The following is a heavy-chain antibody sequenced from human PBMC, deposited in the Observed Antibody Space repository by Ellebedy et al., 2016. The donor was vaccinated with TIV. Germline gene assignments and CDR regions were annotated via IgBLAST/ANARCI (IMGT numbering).Heavy chain of an antibody. D-gene: IGHD3-16*01. J-gene: IGHJ4*02. CDR1: GDSISPYY. Sequence: MPSETLSLTCTVSGDSISPYYWSWIRQPPGKGLEWIGYIYYSGTSNYNPSLKSRVSMSVDTSKNQFSMKLTSVTAADSAIYYCASHNGAQGGSFDIWGQGTLVTVSS. V-gene: IGHV4-59*08. CDR2: IYYSGTS. CDR3: ASHNGAQGGSFDI.